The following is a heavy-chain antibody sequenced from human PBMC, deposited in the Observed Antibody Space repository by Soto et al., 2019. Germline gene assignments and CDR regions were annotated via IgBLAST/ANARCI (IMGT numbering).Heavy chain of an antibody. Sequence: GASVKVSCKASGYTFTSYDINWVRQATGQGLEWMGGMNPNSGNTGYAQKFQGRGTMTRNTSISTAYMELSSLRSEDTAVYYCARGLLEPPYYDFWRGYYTGIGYYYYGMDVWGQGTTVTVSS. J-gene: IGHJ6*02. V-gene: IGHV1-8*01. CDR2: MNPNSGNT. D-gene: IGHD3-3*01. CDR1: GYTFTSYD. CDR3: ARGLLEPPYYDFWRGYYTGIGYYYYGMDV.